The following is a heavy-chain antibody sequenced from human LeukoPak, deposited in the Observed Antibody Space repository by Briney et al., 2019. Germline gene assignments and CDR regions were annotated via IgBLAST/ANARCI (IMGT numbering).Heavy chain of an antibody. D-gene: IGHD5-18*01. Sequence: SVKVSCKASGGTFSSYAISWVRQAPGQGLEWMGGVIPIFGTANYAQKFQGRVTITADESTSTAYMELSSLRSEDTAVYYCARDRLPGYSYGLFDYWGQGTLVTVSS. J-gene: IGHJ4*02. CDR1: GGTFSSYA. CDR3: ARDRLPGYSYGLFDY. CDR2: VIPIFGTA. V-gene: IGHV1-69*13.